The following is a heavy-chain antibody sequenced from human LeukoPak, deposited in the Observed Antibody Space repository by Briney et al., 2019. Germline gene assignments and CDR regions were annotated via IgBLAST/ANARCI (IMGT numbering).Heavy chain of an antibody. CDR1: GYTFTGYY. CDR2: INPNSGGT. CDR3: AREDSSSWYGEGYFDY. D-gene: IGHD6-13*01. V-gene: IGHV1-2*02. J-gene: IGHJ4*02. Sequence: ASVKVSCKASGYTFTGYYMHWVRQAPGQGLEWMGWINPNSGGTNYAQKFQGRVTMTRDTSISTAYMELSRLRSDDTAVYYCAREDSSSWYGEGYFDYWGQGTLVTVSS.